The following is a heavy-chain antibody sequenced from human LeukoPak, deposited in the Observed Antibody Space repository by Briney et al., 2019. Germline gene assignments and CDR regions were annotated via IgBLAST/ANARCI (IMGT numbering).Heavy chain of an antibody. Sequence: HGESLKISCKGSGYSFTSYWIGWVRQMPGKGLEWMGIIYPGDSDTRYSPSFQGQVSISADKSISTAYLQWSSLKASDTAMYYCARTSIAVATEQCYAFDIWGQGTMVTVSS. V-gene: IGHV5-51*01. CDR3: ARTSIAVATEQCYAFDI. D-gene: IGHD6-19*01. J-gene: IGHJ3*02. CDR1: GYSFTSYW. CDR2: IYPGDSDT.